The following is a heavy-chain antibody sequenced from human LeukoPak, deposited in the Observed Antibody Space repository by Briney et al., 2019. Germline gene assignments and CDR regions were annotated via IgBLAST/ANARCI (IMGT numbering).Heavy chain of an antibody. Sequence: PGGSLRLSCAASGFSFSNYWMSWVRQAPEKGLEWVANVKEDGRVKQYMDSVKGRFTISRDNAKNPLYLQMNSLRVEDTAVYYCARDRDDGGFEYWGQGSLVTVSS. J-gene: IGHJ4*02. D-gene: IGHD4-23*01. V-gene: IGHV3-7*01. CDR3: ARDRDDGGFEY. CDR1: GFSFSNYW. CDR2: VKEDGRVK.